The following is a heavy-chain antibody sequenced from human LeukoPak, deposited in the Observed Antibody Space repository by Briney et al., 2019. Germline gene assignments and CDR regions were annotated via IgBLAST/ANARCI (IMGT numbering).Heavy chain of an antibody. D-gene: IGHD5-12*01. CDR3: ATLHIVATIDGGRYNWFDP. J-gene: IGHJ5*02. V-gene: IGHV1-2*06. CDR2: INPNSGGT. CDR1: GYTFTCYY. Sequence: GASVKVSCKASGYTFTCYYMHWVRQAPGQGLEWMGRINPNSGGTNYAQKFQGRVTMTRDTSISTAYMELSRLRSDDTAVYYCATLHIVATIDGGRYNWFDPWGQGTLVTVSS.